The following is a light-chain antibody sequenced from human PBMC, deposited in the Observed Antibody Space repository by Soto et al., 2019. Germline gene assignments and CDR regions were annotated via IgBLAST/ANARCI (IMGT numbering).Light chain of an antibody. J-gene: IGLJ2*01. V-gene: IGLV2-14*01. Sequence: QSALTQPASVSGSPGQSITMSCTGTSSDVGRYNYVSWYQQYPGKAPKLIIYDVTDRPSGISNRFSGSKSGNTASLTISGLQAEDEADYYCSSYTSSSTLVFGGGTKLTVL. CDR3: SSYTSSSTLV. CDR1: SSDVGRYNY. CDR2: DVT.